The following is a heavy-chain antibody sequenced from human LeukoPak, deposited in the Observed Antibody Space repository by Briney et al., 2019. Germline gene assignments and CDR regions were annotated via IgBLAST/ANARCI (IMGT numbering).Heavy chain of an antibody. Sequence: EASVKVSCKASGYTFTSYGISWVRQAPGQGLEWMGWISAYNGNTNYAQKLQGRVTMTTDTSTSTAYMELRSLRSDDTAVYYCARECGGNGNLWYYYYYMDVWGKGTTVTVSS. V-gene: IGHV1-18*01. CDR2: ISAYNGNT. CDR1: GYTFTSYG. J-gene: IGHJ6*03. CDR3: ARECGGNGNLWYYYYYMDV. D-gene: IGHD4-23*01.